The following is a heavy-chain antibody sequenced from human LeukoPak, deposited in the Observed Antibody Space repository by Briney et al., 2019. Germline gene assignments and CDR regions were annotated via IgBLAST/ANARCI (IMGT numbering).Heavy chain of an antibody. CDR2: ISSSSSYI. D-gene: IGHD6-13*01. Sequence: GGSLRLSCAASGFTFSSYSMNWVRQAPGKGLEWVSSISSSSSYIYYADSVKGRFTISRDNAKNSLYLQMNSLRAEDTAAYYCARAAAGPLGNWFDPWGQGTLVTVSS. CDR1: GFTFSSYS. V-gene: IGHV3-21*01. J-gene: IGHJ5*02. CDR3: ARAAAGPLGNWFDP.